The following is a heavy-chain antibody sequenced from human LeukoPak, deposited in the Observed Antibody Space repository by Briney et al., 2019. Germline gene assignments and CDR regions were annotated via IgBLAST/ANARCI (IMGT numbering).Heavy chain of an antibody. CDR1: GDSIGGSNYY. CDR2: VFYSGNT. D-gene: IGHD6-13*01. Sequence: PSETLSLTCTVSGDSIGGSNYYWAWIRQSPGKGLEWVGSVFYSGNTYYNPSLKSRVTISVDTSKNQFSLNLYSVTAADTPTYYCARRGITYSSSFFAYWGQGTLVTVSS. V-gene: IGHV4-39*01. CDR3: ARRGITYSSSFFAY. J-gene: IGHJ4*02.